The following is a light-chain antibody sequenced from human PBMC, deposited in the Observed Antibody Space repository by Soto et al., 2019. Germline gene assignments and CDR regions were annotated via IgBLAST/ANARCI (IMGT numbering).Light chain of an antibody. Sequence: QSVLTQPASVSGSPGQSITISCTGTSSDVGAYKYVSWYRQHPGKAPKLMIYEVSNRPSGVSNRFSGSKSGNTASLTISRLQADDEADYYCNSYAGDIIRFVFGTGTKVTVL. CDR2: EVS. V-gene: IGLV2-14*01. CDR1: SSDVGAYKY. J-gene: IGLJ1*01. CDR3: NSYAGDIIRFV.